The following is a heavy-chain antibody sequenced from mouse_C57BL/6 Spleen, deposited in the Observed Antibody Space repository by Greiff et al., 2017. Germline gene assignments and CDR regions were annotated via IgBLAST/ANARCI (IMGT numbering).Heavy chain of an antibody. D-gene: IGHD2-3*01. CDR3: TRCRDGYYRYFDV. J-gene: IGHJ1*03. CDR2: IDPETGGT. Sequence: VQLQQSGAELVRPGASVTLSCKASGYTFTDYEMHWVKQTPVHGLEWIGAIDPETGGTAYNQKFKGKAILTADKSSSTAYMELRSLTSEDSAVYYCTRCRDGYYRYFDVWGTGTTVTVSS. CDR1: GYTFTDYE. V-gene: IGHV1-15*01.